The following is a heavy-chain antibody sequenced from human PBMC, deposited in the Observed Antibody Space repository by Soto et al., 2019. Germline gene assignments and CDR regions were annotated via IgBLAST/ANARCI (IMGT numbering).Heavy chain of an antibody. V-gene: IGHV1-46*03. Sequence: QVPLVQSGAEVKKPGASVKVSCKAYGDTFTDYYIHWVRQAPGQELEWMGTVNPSGVHTTYAHHFLGRMTMTGDTSTSTHYMELTSLTSEDTSVDYCARGGDVVVVTAALDYWGQGTLVTLSS. D-gene: IGHD2-21*02. J-gene: IGHJ4*02. CDR3: ARGGDVVVVTAALDY. CDR2: VNPSGVHT. CDR1: GDTFTDYY.